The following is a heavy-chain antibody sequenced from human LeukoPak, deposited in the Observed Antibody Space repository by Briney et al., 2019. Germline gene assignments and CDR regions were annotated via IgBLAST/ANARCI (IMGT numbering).Heavy chain of an antibody. CDR3: ARRSMVRGANYDY. CDR2: IYPGDSGT. Sequence: GESLKISCKGSGYSFTSYWIGWVRQMPGKGLEWMGIIYPGDSGTRYSPSFQGQVTISVDKSISTAYLQWSSLKASDTAMYYCARRSMVRGANYDYWGQGTLVTVSS. D-gene: IGHD3-10*01. CDR1: GYSFTSYW. J-gene: IGHJ4*02. V-gene: IGHV5-51*01.